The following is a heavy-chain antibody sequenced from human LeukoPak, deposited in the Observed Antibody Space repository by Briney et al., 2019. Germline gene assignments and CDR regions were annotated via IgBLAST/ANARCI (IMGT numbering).Heavy chain of an antibody. CDR1: GGSINGYH. J-gene: IGHJ4*02. CDR3: ARLRCSGGSCYDDY. D-gene: IGHD2-15*01. CDR2: IYYSGST. V-gene: IGHV4-59*08. Sequence: PSETLSLTCTVSGGSINGYHWNWIRQPPGKGLEWVGDIYYSGSTNYNPSLKSRVTMSLDTSKNQFSLNLNFVTAADTAVYYCARLRCSGGSCYDDYCGQGTLVTVSS.